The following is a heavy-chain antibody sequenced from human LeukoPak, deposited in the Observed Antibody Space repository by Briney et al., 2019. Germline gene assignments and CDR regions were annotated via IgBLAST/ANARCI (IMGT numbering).Heavy chain of an antibody. CDR3: ANPLVDP. CDR2: INHSGST. Sequence: SETLSLTCAVYGGSFSGYYWSWIRQPPGKGLEWIGEINHSGSTDYNPSLKSRVTISVDTSKNQFSLKLSSVTAADTAVYYCANPLVDPWGQGTLVTVSS. V-gene: IGHV4-34*01. J-gene: IGHJ5*02. CDR1: GGSFSGYY.